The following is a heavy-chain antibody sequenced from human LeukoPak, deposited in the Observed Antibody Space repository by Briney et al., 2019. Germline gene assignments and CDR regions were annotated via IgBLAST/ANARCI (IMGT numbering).Heavy chain of an antibody. CDR1: GFTFASYS. CDR3: ARVSGRLERQSDLDY. J-gene: IGHJ4*02. Sequence: GGSLRLSCAASGFTFASYSMSWVRQAPGEGLEWVSSISGDSTYIYNAGSVKGRFTISRDNAQASLYLQMISLRADDTAVYYCARVSGRLERQSDLDYWGQGTLVIVSS. D-gene: IGHD1-1*01. V-gene: IGHV3-21*01. CDR2: ISGDSTYI.